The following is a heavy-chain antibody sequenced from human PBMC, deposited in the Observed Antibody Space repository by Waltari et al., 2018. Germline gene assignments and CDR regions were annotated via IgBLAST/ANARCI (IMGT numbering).Heavy chain of an antibody. D-gene: IGHD3-22*01. CDR3: ARGDSSAYLDN. Sequence: QVQLVESGGGVVQPGGSLRLSCAASGFIFGSHGMHWVRQAPGKGLEWVAFTRYDGHNKYYAGSVKGGCTISRDNPKNTLYLQMDSLGPEDTALYYCARGDSSAYLDNWGQGTQVTVSS. CDR1: GFIFGSHG. J-gene: IGHJ4*02. CDR2: TRYDGHNK. V-gene: IGHV3-30*02.